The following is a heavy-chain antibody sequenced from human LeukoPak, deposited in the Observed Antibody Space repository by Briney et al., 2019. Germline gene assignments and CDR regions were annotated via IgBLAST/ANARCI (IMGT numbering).Heavy chain of an antibody. D-gene: IGHD3-22*01. J-gene: IGHJ4*02. CDR3: ARDPTMIQENDY. CDR2: INPNSGGT. V-gene: IGHV1-2*02. CDR1: GYTFTGYY. Sequence: VKVCCKASGYTFTGYYMHWVRQAPGQGLEWMGWINPNSGGTNYAQKFQGRVTMTRDTSISTAYMELSRLRSDDTAVYYCARDPTMIQENDYWGQGTLVTVSS.